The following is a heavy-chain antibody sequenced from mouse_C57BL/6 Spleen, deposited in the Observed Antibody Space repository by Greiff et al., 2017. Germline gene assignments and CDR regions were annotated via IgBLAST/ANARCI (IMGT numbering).Heavy chain of an antibody. CDR3: ARRGSNWDELDY. Sequence: VQLQQPGAELVRPGSSVKLSCKASGYTFTSYWMHWVKQRPIQGLEWIGNIDPSDSETHYNQKFKDKATLTVDKSSSTAYMQLSSLTSEDSAVYYCARRGSNWDELDYWGQGTTLTVSS. J-gene: IGHJ2*01. D-gene: IGHD4-1*01. CDR1: GYTFTSYW. CDR2: IDPSDSET. V-gene: IGHV1-52*01.